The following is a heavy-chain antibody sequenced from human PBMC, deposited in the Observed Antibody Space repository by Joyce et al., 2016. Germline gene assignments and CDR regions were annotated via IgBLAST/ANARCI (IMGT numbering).Heavy chain of an antibody. CDR2: INGNSHFI. CDR1: GVNFNDYV. Sequence: EVQLVESGGGLAQPGRSLRLSCAASGVNFNDYVMHWVRQVPGKGLEWVAVINGNSHFIGYADSGKGRFTISRDNAKNSLFLQIDSLRAEDTALYYCAKDWGNYYYFDYWGQGTLVTVSS. D-gene: IGHD3-16*01. CDR3: AKDWGNYYYFDY. V-gene: IGHV3-9*01. J-gene: IGHJ4*02.